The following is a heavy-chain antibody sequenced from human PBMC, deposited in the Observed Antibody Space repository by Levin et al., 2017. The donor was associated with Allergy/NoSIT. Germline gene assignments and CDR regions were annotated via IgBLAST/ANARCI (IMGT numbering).Heavy chain of an antibody. D-gene: IGHD5-18*01. CDR3: ARVHDRGYSAYGDQHYGMEV. CDR2: MSYDGTKR. J-gene: IGHJ6*02. CDR1: GFSFSNYA. Sequence: QSGGSLRLSCAASGFSFSNYAIHWVRQAPGKGLDWVAVMSYDGTKRFYSESVKGRFTISRDTSKRTLYLQMSSLRAEDTAVYYCARVHDRGYSAYGDQHYGMEVWGQGTTVTVSS. V-gene: IGHV3-30*04.